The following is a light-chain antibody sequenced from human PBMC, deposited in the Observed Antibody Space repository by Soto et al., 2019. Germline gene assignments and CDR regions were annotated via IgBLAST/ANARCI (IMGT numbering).Light chain of an antibody. V-gene: IGLV2-14*01. CDR1: SSDIGNYNF. CDR2: QDA. J-gene: IGLJ2*01. CDR3: SSYTAFSTDIL. Sequence: QSVLTQPASVSGSPGQSITISCTGTSSDIGNYNFVSWYQHHAGTAPKLIIYQDANRPSGVSDRFSGSKSGDTASLTISGLQAEDEADYYCSSYTAFSTDILFGGGTKLTVL.